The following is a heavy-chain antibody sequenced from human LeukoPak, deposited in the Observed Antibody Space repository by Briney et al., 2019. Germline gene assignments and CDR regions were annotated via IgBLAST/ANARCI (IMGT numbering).Heavy chain of an antibody. Sequence: GGSLRLSCAASGFTFSSYAMSWVRQAPGKGLEWVSAISGSGGSTYYADSVKGRFTISRDNSKNTLYLQMNSLRAEDTAVYYCAILNRYSGSYCDYWGQGTLVTVSS. J-gene: IGHJ4*02. CDR3: AILNRYSGSYCDY. D-gene: IGHD1-26*01. V-gene: IGHV3-23*01. CDR2: ISGSGGST. CDR1: GFTFSSYA.